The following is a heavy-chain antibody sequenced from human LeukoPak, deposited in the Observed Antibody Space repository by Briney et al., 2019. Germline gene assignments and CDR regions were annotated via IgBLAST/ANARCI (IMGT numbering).Heavy chain of an antibody. Sequence: PGGSLRLSCAAPGFTLNSYLMRWVRQGPGGGVEGVANIKKAGSEESYLYSVKARSTVSRDNAKNSLFLQMNSLRGEDTAVYYCARGNPNRNALDLWGQGTIVTFSS. J-gene: IGHJ3*01. CDR1: GFTLNSYL. CDR2: IKKAGSEE. V-gene: IGHV3-7*01. D-gene: IGHD1-14*01. CDR3: ARGNPNRNALDL.